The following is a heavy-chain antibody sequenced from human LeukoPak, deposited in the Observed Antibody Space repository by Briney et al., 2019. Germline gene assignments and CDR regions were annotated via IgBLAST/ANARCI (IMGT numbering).Heavy chain of an antibody. V-gene: IGHV3-23*01. CDR3: AKVPTNYDSSGYYDY. D-gene: IGHD3-22*01. CDR1: GFTFSSYA. J-gene: IGHJ4*02. CDR2: ISGSGGST. Sequence: PGGSLRLSCAASGFTFSSYAMSWVRQAPGKGLEWVSAISGSGGSTYYADSVKGRFTISRDNSKNTLYLQMNSLRAEDTAVYCCAKVPTNYDSSGYYDYWGQGTLVTVSS.